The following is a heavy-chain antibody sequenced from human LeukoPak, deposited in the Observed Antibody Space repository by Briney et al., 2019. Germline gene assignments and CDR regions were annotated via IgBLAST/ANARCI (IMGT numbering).Heavy chain of an antibody. J-gene: IGHJ4*02. CDR3: ARDARQELLAGGFDF. Sequence: SETLSLTCTIAGGSLGSNYWSWIRQPAGKGLEWIGCIHASGTTNYDPSLKRRVTMSVDTSKNQFSLKLKSVTAADTAVYYCARDARQELLAGGFDFWGQGTLVTVSS. CDR1: GGSLGSNY. V-gene: IGHV4-4*07. D-gene: IGHD3-10*01. CDR2: IHASGTT.